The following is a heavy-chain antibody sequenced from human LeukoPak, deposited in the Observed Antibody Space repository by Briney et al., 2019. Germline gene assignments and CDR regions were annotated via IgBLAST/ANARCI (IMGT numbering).Heavy chain of an antibody. D-gene: IGHD6-13*01. J-gene: IGHJ4*02. CDR3: ARGGVAAKYYFDY. Sequence: LEFIGYIYYSGTTNYNPSLRSRVTLSVDTSKNQFSLKLSSVTAADTAVYYCARGGVAAKYYFDYWGPGTLVTVSS. CDR2: IYYSGTT. V-gene: IGHV4-59*09.